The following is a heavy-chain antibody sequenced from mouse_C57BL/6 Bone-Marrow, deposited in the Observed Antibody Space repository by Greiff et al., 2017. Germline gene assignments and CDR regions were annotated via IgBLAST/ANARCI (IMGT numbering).Heavy chain of an antibody. V-gene: IGHV1-81*01. D-gene: IGHD2-5*01. CDR3: ARSGGKYSNWFAY. CDR1: GYTFTSYG. CDR2: IYPRSGNT. Sequence: QVQLKESGAELARPGASVKLSCKASGYTFTSYGISWVKQRTGQGLEWIGEIYPRSGNTYYNEKFKGKATLTADKSSSTAYMELRSLTSEDSAVYFCARSGGKYSNWFAYWGQGTLVTVSA. J-gene: IGHJ3*01.